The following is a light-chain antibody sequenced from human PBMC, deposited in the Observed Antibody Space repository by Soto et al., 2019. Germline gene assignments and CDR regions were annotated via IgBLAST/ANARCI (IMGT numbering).Light chain of an antibody. CDR1: SSDIGSYNL. Sequence: QSALTQPASVSGSPGQSITISCAGTSSDIGSYNLVSWYQHHPGKAPKLIIYEGSQRPSAVSDRFSGSVSGNTASLTISGLQAEDEADYYCCSYAGGSTSVFGTGTKVTVL. J-gene: IGLJ1*01. CDR3: CSYAGGSTSV. CDR2: EGS. V-gene: IGLV2-23*01.